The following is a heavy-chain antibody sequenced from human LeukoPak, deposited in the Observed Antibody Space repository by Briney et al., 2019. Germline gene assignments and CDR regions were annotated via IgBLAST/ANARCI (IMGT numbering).Heavy chain of an antibody. J-gene: IGHJ4*02. CDR2: INSDGTAS. Sequence: GGSLRLSCAASGFALSSYWMHWVRQAPGKGLVWVSRINSDGTASGYADSVKGRFTISRDNAKNTLYLQMNSLRPEDTAVYYCVRGTYSSGWWYFDYWGPGTLVTVSS. CDR1: GFALSSYW. D-gene: IGHD6-19*01. CDR3: VRGTYSSGWWYFDY. V-gene: IGHV3-74*01.